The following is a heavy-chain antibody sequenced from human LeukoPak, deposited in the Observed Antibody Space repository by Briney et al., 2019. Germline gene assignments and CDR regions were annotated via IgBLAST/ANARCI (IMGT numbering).Heavy chain of an antibody. J-gene: IGHJ3*02. CDR1: GFTFSSYS. D-gene: IGHD2-21*02. V-gene: IGHV3-21*01. CDR3: ARDRSGRDRHDAFDI. CDR2: ISSSSSYI. Sequence: GGSLRLSCAASGFTFSSYSMNWVRQAPGKGLEWVSSISSSSSYIYYADSVKGRFTISRDNAKNSLYLQMNSLRAEDTAVYYCARDRSGRDRHDAFDIWGQGTMVTVSS.